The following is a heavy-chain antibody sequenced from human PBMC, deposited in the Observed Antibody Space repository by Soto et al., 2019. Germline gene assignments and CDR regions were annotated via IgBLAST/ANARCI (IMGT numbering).Heavy chain of an antibody. CDR1: GGSISSYY. CDR3: ARGTFGVVKD. V-gene: IGHV4-59*01. CDR2: MYYSGST. D-gene: IGHD3-3*01. Sequence: QVQLQESGPGLVKPSETLSLTCTVSGGSISSYYWSWIRQPPGKGLEWSGYMYYSGSTNSNPSLKSRVTISIDTSRNQFSLKLSSVTAADTAVYYCARGTFGVVKDWGQGTLVTVSS. J-gene: IGHJ4*02.